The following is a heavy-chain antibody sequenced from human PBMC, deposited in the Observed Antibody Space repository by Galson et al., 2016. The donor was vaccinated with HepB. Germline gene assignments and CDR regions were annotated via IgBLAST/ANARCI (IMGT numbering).Heavy chain of an antibody. D-gene: IGHD4-23*01. J-gene: IGHJ3*01. V-gene: IGHV4-59*01. CDR3: ARENSGGQSGLDV. CDR2: FYYSGSS. Sequence: ETLSLTCTVSGASISSYYWTWIRQPPGKGLEWIGYFYYSGSSNYNPSLKSRVTISVDTSKNQFSLKLTSVTAADTAVYYCARENSGGQSGLDVWGQGTLVTVSS. CDR1: GASISSYY.